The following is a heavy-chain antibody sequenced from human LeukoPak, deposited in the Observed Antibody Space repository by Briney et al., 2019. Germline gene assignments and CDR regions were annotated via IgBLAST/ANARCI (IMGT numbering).Heavy chain of an antibody. D-gene: IGHD2-2*01. V-gene: IGHV4-30-4*01. Sequence: SETLSLTCTVSGGSISSGDYYWGWIRQPPGKGLEWIGYIYYSGSTYYNPSLKSRVTISVDTSKNQFSLKLSSVTAADTAVYYCARDACSSTSCFNWFDPWGQGTLVTVSS. CDR2: IYYSGST. CDR3: ARDACSSTSCFNWFDP. CDR1: GGSISSGDYY. J-gene: IGHJ5*02.